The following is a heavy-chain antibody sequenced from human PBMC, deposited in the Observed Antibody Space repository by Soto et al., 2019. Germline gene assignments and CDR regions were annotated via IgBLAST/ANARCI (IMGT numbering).Heavy chain of an antibody. CDR3: ARDSGMIRGNYGMDV. D-gene: IGHD3-10*01. CDR1: RFIVRSNY. CDR2: IYSSGNI. J-gene: IGHJ6*02. V-gene: IGHV3-53*01. Sequence: EVQLVESGGGLIQPGGSLRLSCAASRFIVRSNYMTWVRQAPGKGLEWVSVIYSSGNIYYPDSVKGRFTTSRDNSQNTFFLQMNSLRAEDTAVYYCARDSGMIRGNYGMDVWGQGTTVIVSS.